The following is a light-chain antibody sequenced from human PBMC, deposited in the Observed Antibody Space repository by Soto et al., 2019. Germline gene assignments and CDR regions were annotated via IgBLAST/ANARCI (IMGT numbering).Light chain of an antibody. Sequence: EIVLSQSPGTLSLPPGETASLSCRASQNVRGSYLAWYQQKPGQAPRLLISAASRRATGVPDRFSGSGSGTDFTLTISRLEPEDFAVYCCHQYGSSPPTFGGGTKVDIK. CDR2: AAS. CDR1: QNVRGSY. V-gene: IGKV3-20*01. CDR3: HQYGSSPPT. J-gene: IGKJ4*01.